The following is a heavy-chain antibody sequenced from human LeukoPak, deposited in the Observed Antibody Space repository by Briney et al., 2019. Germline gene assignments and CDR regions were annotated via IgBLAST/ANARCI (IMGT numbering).Heavy chain of an antibody. CDR2: ISWDGGST. J-gene: IGHJ4*02. Sequence: PGGSLRLSCAASGFTFDDYTMHWVRHAPGKGLEWVSLISWDGGSTYYADSVKGRFTISRDNSKNSLYVQMNSLRAEDTAVYYCARDLIYGSGSSFDYWGQGTLVTVSS. D-gene: IGHD3-10*01. V-gene: IGHV3-43*01. CDR1: GFTFDDYT. CDR3: ARDLIYGSGSSFDY.